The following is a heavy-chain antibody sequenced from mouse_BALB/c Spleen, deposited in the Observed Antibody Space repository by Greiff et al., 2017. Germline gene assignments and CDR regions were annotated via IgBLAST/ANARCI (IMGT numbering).Heavy chain of an antibody. V-gene: IGHV1-63*02. CDR1: GYTFTNYW. CDR3: ARFNYGSSYGAMDY. D-gene: IGHD1-1*01. Sequence: QVHVKQSGAELVRPGTSVKISCKASGYTFTNYWLGWVKQRPGHGLEWIGDIYPGGGYTNYNEKFKGKATLTADTSSSTAYMQLSSLTSEDSAVYCCARFNYGSSYGAMDYWGQGTSVTVSS. J-gene: IGHJ4*01. CDR2: IYPGGGYT.